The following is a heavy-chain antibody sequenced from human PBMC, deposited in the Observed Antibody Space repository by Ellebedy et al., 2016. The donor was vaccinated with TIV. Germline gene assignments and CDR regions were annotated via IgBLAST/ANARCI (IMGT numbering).Heavy chain of an antibody. J-gene: IGHJ4*02. CDR2: INPNSGGT. CDR3: ARDMRYFDWSHRAFDY. CDR1: GGTFSSYA. D-gene: IGHD3-9*01. V-gene: IGHV1-2*04. Sequence: ASVKVSXXASGGTFSSYAISWVRQAPGQGLEWMGGINPNSGGTNYAQKFQGWVTMTRDTSTSTVYMELSSLRSDDTAVYYCARDMRYFDWSHRAFDYWGQGTLVTVSS.